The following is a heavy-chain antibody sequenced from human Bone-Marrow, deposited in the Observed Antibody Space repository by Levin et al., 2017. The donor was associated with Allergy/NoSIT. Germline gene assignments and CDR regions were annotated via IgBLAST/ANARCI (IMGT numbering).Heavy chain of an antibody. CDR3: ARARTGYRVGIAVAGIDY. Sequence: SQTLSLTCAISGDRVSSTSAAWNWIRQSPSRGLEWLGRTYYRSKWYNDYAVSVKSRITINPDTSKNQFSLQLNSVTPEDTAVYYCARARTGYRVGIAVAGIDYWGQGTLVTVSS. V-gene: IGHV6-1*01. D-gene: IGHD6-19*01. CDR1: GDRVSSTSAA. CDR2: TYYRSKWYN. J-gene: IGHJ4*02.